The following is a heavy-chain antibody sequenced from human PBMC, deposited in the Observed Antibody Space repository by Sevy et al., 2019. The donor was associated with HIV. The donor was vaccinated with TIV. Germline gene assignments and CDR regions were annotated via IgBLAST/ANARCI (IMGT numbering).Heavy chain of an antibody. CDR2: IYYSGST. J-gene: IGHJ3*02. CDR3: ARDWGGAFDI. CDR1: GGSISSGDYY. V-gene: IGHV4-30-4*01. D-gene: IGHD3-16*01. Sequence: SETLSLTCTVSGGSISSGDYYWSWIRQPPGKGLEWIGYIYYSGSTYYNPSLKSRVTISVDTSKNQFSLKLSSVTAADTAVYDCARDWGGAFDIWGQGTMVTVSS.